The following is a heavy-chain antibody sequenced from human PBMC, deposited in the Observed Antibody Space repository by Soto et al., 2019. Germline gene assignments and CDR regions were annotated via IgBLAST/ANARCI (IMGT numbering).Heavy chain of an antibody. V-gene: IGHV3-33*01. D-gene: IGHD5-18*01. CDR1: GFTFSSYG. CDR3: ARERSIVDTAMVN. J-gene: IGHJ4*02. CDR2: IWYDGSNK. Sequence: PGGSLRLSCAASGFTFSSYGMHWVRQAPGKGLEWVAVIWYDGSNKYYADSVKGRFTISRDNSKNTLYLQMNSLRAEDTAVYYCARERSIVDTAMVNWGQGTLVTVSS.